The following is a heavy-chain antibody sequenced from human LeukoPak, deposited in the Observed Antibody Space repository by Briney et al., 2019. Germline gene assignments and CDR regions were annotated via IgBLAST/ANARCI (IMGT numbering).Heavy chain of an antibody. V-gene: IGHV4-30-4*01. CDR2: IYYSGST. CDR3: ARDDYVWGSYRYSV. Sequence: SETLSLTCTVSGGSISSGDYYWSWIRQPPGKGLEWIGYIYYSGSTYHNPSLKSRVTISVDTSKNQFSLKLSSVTAADTAVYYCARDDYVWGSYRYSVWGQGTLVTVSS. J-gene: IGHJ4*02. CDR1: GGSISSGDYY. D-gene: IGHD3-16*02.